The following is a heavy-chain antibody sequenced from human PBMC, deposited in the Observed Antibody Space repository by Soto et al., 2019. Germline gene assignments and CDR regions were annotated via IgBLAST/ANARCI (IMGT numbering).Heavy chain of an antibody. D-gene: IGHD2-15*01. Sequence: GGSLRLSCAASGFTFSSYAMHWVRQAPGKGLEWVAVISYDGSNKYYADSVKGRFTISRDNSKNTLYLQMNSLRAEDTAVYYCARDGGVVVVAARFDYWGQGTLVTVSS. CDR2: ISYDGSNK. J-gene: IGHJ4*02. CDR1: GFTFSSYA. V-gene: IGHV3-30-3*01. CDR3: ARDGGVVVVAARFDY.